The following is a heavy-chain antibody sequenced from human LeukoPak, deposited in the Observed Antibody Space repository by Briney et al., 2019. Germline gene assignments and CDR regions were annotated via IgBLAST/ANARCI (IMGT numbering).Heavy chain of an antibody. Sequence: PGGSLRLSCAASGFTFSSYGMHWVRQAPGKGLEWVAVIWYDGSNKYYADSVKGRFTISRDNSKNTLYLQMNSLRAEDTAVYCCAKGVVAATGAFDIWGQGTMVTVSS. CDR1: GFTFSSYG. CDR3: AKGVVAATGAFDI. D-gene: IGHD2-15*01. J-gene: IGHJ3*02. CDR2: IWYDGSNK. V-gene: IGHV3-33*06.